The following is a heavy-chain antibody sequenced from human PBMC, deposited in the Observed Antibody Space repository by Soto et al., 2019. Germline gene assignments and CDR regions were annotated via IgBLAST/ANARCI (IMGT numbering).Heavy chain of an antibody. V-gene: IGHV3-15*07. CDR3: TTALGGADSFEGSVYSRWLLDY. D-gene: IGHD3-22*01. J-gene: IGHJ4*02. Sequence: PGGSPRLSCAASGFTFSNAWMNWFRQAPGKGLEWVGRVKSKTDGGTTDHAAPVKGRFTISRDDSENTVYLLMNSLNTEDTAVYYCTTALGGADSFEGSVYSRWLLDYWGQGSQVTVSS. CDR2: VKSKTDGGTT. CDR1: GFTFSNAW.